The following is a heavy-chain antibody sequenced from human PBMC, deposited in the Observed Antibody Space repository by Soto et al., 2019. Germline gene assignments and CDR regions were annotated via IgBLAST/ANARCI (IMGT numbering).Heavy chain of an antibody. CDR1: GYTFTDYW. CDR3: ARHGPRVYYDNSDYYSYGMDV. V-gene: IGHV5-51*01. Sequence: GESLKISCKGYGYTFTDYWIGWVRQMPGKGLEWMGIIYPGDSDTRYSPSFQGQVTISADKSISTAYLQWSSLKASDTAMYYCARHGPRVYYDNSDYYSYGMDVSGQGTTVTVSS. D-gene: IGHD3-22*01. J-gene: IGHJ6*02. CDR2: IYPGDSDT.